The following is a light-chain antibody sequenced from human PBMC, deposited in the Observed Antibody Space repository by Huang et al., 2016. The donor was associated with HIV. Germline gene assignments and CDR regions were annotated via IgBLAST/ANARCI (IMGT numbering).Light chain of an antibody. CDR2: GAS. CDR3: QQNNNWPPLFT. J-gene: IGKJ3*01. CDR1: QSVSSN. Sequence: EIVMTQSPATLSVSPGERATPSCRASQSVSSNLAWYQQKPGQAPRLLIYGASTRATCIPARVSGSGSGTEFTLTISSLQSEDFAVYYCQQNNNWPPLFTFGPGTKVDIK. V-gene: IGKV3-15*01.